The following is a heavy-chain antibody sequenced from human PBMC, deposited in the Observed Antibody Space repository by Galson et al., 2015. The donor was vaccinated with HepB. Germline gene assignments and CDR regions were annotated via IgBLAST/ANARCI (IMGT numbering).Heavy chain of an antibody. D-gene: IGHD3-10*01. CDR3: VKGSSRTLYGSGSY. J-gene: IGHJ4*02. V-gene: IGHV3-30*02. Sequence: SLRLSCAASGFTFSSYGMHWVRQAPGKGLEWVAFIRYDGSNKYYADSVKGRFTISRDNSKNTLYLQMNSLRAEDTAVYYCVKGSSRTLYGSGSYWGQGTLVTVSS. CDR2: IRYDGSNK. CDR1: GFTFSSYG.